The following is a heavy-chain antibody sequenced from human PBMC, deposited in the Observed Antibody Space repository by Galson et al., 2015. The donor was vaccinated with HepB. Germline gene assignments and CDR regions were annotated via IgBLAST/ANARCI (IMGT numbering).Heavy chain of an antibody. J-gene: IGHJ4*02. Sequence: SVKVSCKASGYTFTSYYMHWVRQAPGQGLEWMGIINPSGGSTSYAQKFQGRVTMTRDTSMSTVYMELSSLRSEDTAVYYCARDGDRVVEMATTTYFDYWGQGTLVTVSS. CDR2: INPSGGST. V-gene: IGHV1-46*01. D-gene: IGHD5-24*01. CDR1: GYTFTSYY. CDR3: ARDGDRVVEMATTTYFDY.